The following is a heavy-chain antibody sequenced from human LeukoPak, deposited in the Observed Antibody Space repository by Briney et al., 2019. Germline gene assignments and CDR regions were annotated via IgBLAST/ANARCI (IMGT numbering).Heavy chain of an antibody. Sequence: ASVKVSCKASGYSFTDFHVHWVRQAPGQGLEWVGIINPTSGATNYAQKFQGRVTMTGDMSTSTVYMKLSGLGSEDTAVYYCAREVSWTTVTTRHYFYYYKDVWGKGTTVTVS. CDR3: AREVSWTTVTTRHYFYYYKDV. D-gene: IGHD4-11*01. J-gene: IGHJ6*03. CDR2: INPTSGAT. CDR1: GYSFTDFH. V-gene: IGHV1-46*01.